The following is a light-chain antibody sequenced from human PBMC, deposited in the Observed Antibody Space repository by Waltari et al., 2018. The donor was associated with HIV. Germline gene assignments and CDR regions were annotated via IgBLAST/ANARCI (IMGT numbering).Light chain of an antibody. J-gene: IGLJ3*02. Sequence: QSVLTQPPSASGTPGQRVTISCSGSSSNIGSNTVNWYQQLPGTAPKLLIYRNNPRPSVVPDRFSGSKSGTSASLAISGLQSEDEADYYCAAWDDSLNGPVFGGGTKLTVL. CDR2: RNN. V-gene: IGLV1-44*01. CDR3: AAWDDSLNGPV. CDR1: SSNIGSNT.